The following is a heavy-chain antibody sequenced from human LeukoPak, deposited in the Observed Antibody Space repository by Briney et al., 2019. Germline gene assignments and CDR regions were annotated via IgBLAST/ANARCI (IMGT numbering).Heavy chain of an antibody. V-gene: IGHV1-18*01. CDR2: ISAYNGNT. J-gene: IGHJ4*02. Sequence: ASVKVSCKASGGTFSSYAISWVRQAPGQGLEWMGWISAYNGNTNYAQKLQGRVTMTTDTSTSTAYMELRSLRSDDTAVYYCARVSSITMIVAVGYFDYWGQGTLVTVSS. CDR3: ARVSSITMIVAVGYFDY. D-gene: IGHD3-22*01. CDR1: GGTFSSYA.